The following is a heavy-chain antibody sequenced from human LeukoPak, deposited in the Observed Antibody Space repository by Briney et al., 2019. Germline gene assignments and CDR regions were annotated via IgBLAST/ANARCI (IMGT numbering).Heavy chain of an antibody. Sequence: HWASVKVSCKASGYSFTNYPVNWVRQSPGQGLKWMGWINTNTGNPTYVQGFAGRFVFSLDTSVSTAYLQISSLQAEDTAVYYCARGALFSYDYLWGSSFYFRYWGQGTLVTVSS. D-gene: IGHD3-16*01. J-gene: IGHJ4*02. CDR2: INTNTGNP. CDR1: GYSFTNYP. V-gene: IGHV7-4-1*02. CDR3: ARGALFSYDYLWGSSFYFRY.